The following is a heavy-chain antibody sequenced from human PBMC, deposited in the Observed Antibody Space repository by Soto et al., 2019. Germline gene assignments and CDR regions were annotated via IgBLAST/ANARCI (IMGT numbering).Heavy chain of an antibody. CDR3: AKLYWNPRYFDY. D-gene: IGHD1-1*01. V-gene: IGHV3-23*01. CDR2: ISDNGGKR. CDR1: GFTFSTVA. J-gene: IGHJ4*02. Sequence: GGSLRISCVASGFTFSTVAMAWVRQAPGKGLEWVSSISDNGGKREYADSVKGRFTLSRDNSKNTLSLQMNHLKAEDTAVYYCAKLYWNPRYFDYWGQRARVTVSS.